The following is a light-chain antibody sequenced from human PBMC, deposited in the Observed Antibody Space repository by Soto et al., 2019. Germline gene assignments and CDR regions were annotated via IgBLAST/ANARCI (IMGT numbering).Light chain of an antibody. J-gene: IGKJ1*01. Sequence: EIVLTQSPDTLSLSPGERATLSCRASQTISTYLAWYQHKPGQAPRPIVYDASKRAPGIPARFIGSGSGTDFTLTVTSLEPEDFALYYCQQRSGWPTFGQGTKVDIK. CDR3: QQRSGWPT. CDR2: DAS. V-gene: IGKV3-11*01. CDR1: QTISTY.